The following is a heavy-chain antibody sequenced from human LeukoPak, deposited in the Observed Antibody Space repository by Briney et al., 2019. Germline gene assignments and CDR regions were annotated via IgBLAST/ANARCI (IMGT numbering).Heavy chain of an antibody. D-gene: IGHD1-26*01. CDR1: GGSISSGGYY. Sequence: IPSETLSLTCTVSGGSISSGGYYWSWIRQPPGKGLEWIGYIYHSGSTYYNPSLKSRVTISVDRSKNQFSLKLSSVTAADTAVYYCARVRPGAQIPFDIWGKGTMVPVSS. J-gene: IGHJ3*02. CDR3: ARVRPGAQIPFDI. CDR2: IYHSGST. V-gene: IGHV4-30-2*01.